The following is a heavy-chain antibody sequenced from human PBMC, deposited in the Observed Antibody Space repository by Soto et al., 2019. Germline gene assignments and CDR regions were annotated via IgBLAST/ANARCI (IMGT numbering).Heavy chain of an antibody. V-gene: IGHV3-23*01. CDR3: AKGYRRWSGGRCYSDGAIDY. J-gene: IGHJ4*02. D-gene: IGHD2-15*01. CDR1: GFTFSSYA. CDR2: ISGSGGST. Sequence: GGSLRLSCAASGFTFSSYAMSWVRQAPGKGLEWVSAISGSGGSTYYADSVKGRFTISRDNSKNTLYLQMNSLRAEDRAGYYCAKGYRRWSGGRCYSDGAIDYWGQGTLVTVSS.